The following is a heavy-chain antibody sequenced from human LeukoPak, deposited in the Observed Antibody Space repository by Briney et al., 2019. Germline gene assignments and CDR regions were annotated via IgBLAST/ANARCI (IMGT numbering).Heavy chain of an antibody. D-gene: IGHD3-22*01. CDR1: GYTFTGYY. J-gene: IGHJ4*02. CDR2: INPNSGGT. V-gene: IGHV1-2*02. Sequence: GASVKVSCKASGYTFTGYYMHWVRQAPGQGLEWMGWINPNSGGTNYAQKFQGSVTMTRDTSISTAYMELSRLRSDDTAVYYCARVDYYDSSAWGQGTLVTVSS. CDR3: ARVDYYDSSA.